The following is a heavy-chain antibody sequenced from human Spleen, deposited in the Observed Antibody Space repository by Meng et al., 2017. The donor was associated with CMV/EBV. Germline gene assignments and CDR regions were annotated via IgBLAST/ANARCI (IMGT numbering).Heavy chain of an antibody. CDR3: ARHEGPRGVVDY. CDR2: IYPGDSET. J-gene: IGHJ4*02. Sequence: GGSLRLSCKGSGYSFTNYWLGWVRQVPGRGLEWMGIIYPGDSETRYSPSFQGQVTISADRSISTAYLQWGSLKASDTAMYYCARHEGPRGVVDYWGQGTLVTVSS. CDR1: GYSFTNYW. D-gene: IGHD1-26*01. V-gene: IGHV5-51*01.